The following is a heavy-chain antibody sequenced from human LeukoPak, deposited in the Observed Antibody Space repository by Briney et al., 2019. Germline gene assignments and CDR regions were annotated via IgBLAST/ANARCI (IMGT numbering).Heavy chain of an antibody. CDR3: ARHSSSSDY. J-gene: IGHJ4*02. Sequence: SETLSLTCAVYGGSFSGHYWSWIRQSPGKGLEWIGEISHSGTTNYNPSLKSRVTMSVDTSKNQFSLKLNSVTAADTAVYYCARHSSSSDYWGQGTLVTVSS. CDR1: GGSFSGHY. D-gene: IGHD6-13*01. V-gene: IGHV4-34*01. CDR2: ISHSGTT.